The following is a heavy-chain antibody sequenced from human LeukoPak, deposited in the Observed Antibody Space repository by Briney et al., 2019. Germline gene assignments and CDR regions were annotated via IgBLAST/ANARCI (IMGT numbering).Heavy chain of an antibody. Sequence: GGSLRLSCAASLSTLSTYWMAWFRQTPGGGLEWVASLKQDGSDKYYVDSVKGRFTISRGNAGNSLYLQMNSLRAEDTAVYYCARETRGTVGSYWGQGTLVTVSS. CDR2: LKQDGSDK. J-gene: IGHJ4*02. D-gene: IGHD1-26*01. CDR1: LSTLSTYW. CDR3: ARETRGTVGSY. V-gene: IGHV3-7*05.